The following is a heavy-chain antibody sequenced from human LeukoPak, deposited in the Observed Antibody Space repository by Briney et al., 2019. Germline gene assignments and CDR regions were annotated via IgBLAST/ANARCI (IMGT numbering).Heavy chain of an antibody. CDR3: ASGSIVAYYFDY. Sequence: GGSLRLSCAASGFTFDDYAMHWVRQAPGKGLEWVSSISSSSSYIYYGDSVKGRFTISRDNAKNSLYLQLNSLRAEDTAVYYCASGSIVAYYFDYWGQGTLVTVSS. D-gene: IGHD6-13*01. J-gene: IGHJ4*02. CDR1: GFTFDDYA. V-gene: IGHV3-21*01. CDR2: ISSSSSYI.